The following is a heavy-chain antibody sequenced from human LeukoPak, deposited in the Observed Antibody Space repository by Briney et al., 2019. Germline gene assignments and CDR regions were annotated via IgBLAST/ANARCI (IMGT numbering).Heavy chain of an antibody. Sequence: SETLSLTCTVSGGSISSYYWSWIRQPPGKGLEWIGYIYYSGSTNYNPSLKSRVTISVDTSKNQFSLKLSSVTAADTAVYYCARRSFRFGELLPWGQGTLVTVSS. V-gene: IGHV4-59*08. CDR2: IYYSGST. D-gene: IGHD3-10*01. CDR1: GGSISSYY. J-gene: IGHJ5*02. CDR3: ARRSFRFGELLP.